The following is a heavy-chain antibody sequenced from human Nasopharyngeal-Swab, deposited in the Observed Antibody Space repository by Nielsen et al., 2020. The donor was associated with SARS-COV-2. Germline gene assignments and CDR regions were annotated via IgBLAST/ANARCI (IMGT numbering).Heavy chain of an antibody. D-gene: IGHD3-10*01. Sequence: VRQMPGKGLEWMGRIDPSDSYTNHSPSFQGHVTISADKSISTAYLQWSSLKASDTAMYYCAASRGPGSYYYGSGDQSMDVWGQGTTVTVSS. J-gene: IGHJ6*02. V-gene: IGHV5-10-1*01. CDR3: AASRGPGSYYYGSGDQSMDV. CDR2: IDPSDSYT.